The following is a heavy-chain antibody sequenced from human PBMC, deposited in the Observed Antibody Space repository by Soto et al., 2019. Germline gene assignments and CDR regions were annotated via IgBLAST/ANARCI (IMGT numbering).Heavy chain of an antibody. Sequence: SVKVSCKASGGTFSSYAISWVRQAPGQGLEWMGGIIPIFGTANYAQKFQGRVTITADESTSTAYMELSSLRSEDTAVYYCAREGLGYCSSTSCSYYYYGMDVWGQGTTVTVSS. CDR1: GGTFSSYA. D-gene: IGHD2-2*01. J-gene: IGHJ6*02. V-gene: IGHV1-69*13. CDR3: AREGLGYCSSTSCSYYYYGMDV. CDR2: IIPIFGTA.